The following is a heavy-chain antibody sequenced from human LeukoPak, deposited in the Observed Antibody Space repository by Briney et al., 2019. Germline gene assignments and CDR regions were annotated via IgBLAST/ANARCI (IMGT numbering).Heavy chain of an antibody. CDR2: VSYAGSST. Sequence: PGGSLRLSCAASGFTFSNAWMSWVRQAPGKGLQWVSTVSYAGSSTYYADSVRGRFTISRDNSKNTLFLHMDSLRAEDTAVYYCAKPVGLEAPTASRYFDLWGRGTQVTVSS. CDR3: AKPVGLEAPTASRYFDL. V-gene: IGHV3-23*01. CDR1: GFTFSNAW. D-gene: IGHD2-2*01. J-gene: IGHJ2*01.